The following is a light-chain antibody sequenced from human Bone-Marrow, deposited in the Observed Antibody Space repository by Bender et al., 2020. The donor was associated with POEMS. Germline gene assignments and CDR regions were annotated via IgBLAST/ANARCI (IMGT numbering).Light chain of an antibody. Sequence: QSVLTQPPSVSGAPGQRVTISCTGSSSNTGSGYDINWYQHLPGTAPKLLIYGYNNRPSGVPDRFSGSKSGTSASLAIRGLRSEDEGHYYCATWDDRLNGPVFGGGTKLTVL. CDR2: GYN. CDR3: ATWDDRLNGPV. J-gene: IGLJ3*02. CDR1: SSNTGSGYD. V-gene: IGLV1-50*01.